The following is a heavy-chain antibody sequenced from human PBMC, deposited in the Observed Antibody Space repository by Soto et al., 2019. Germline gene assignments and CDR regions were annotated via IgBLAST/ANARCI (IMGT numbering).Heavy chain of an antibody. CDR1: GGSISSYY. CDR2: IYYSGST. CDR3: ARGERGYSGYDFDY. Sequence: SETLSLTCTVSGGSISSYYWSWIRQPPGKGLEWIGYIYYSGSTNYTPSLKSRGTISVDTSKNQFSLKLSSVTAADTAVYYCARGERGYSGYDFDYWGQGTLVTVSS. D-gene: IGHD5-12*01. J-gene: IGHJ4*02. V-gene: IGHV4-59*01.